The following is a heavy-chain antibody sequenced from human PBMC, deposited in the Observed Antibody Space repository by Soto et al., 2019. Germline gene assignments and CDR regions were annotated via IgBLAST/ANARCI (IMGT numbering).Heavy chain of an antibody. Sequence: QVQLQESGPGLVKPSETLSLTCTVSGGSISSYYWSWIRQPPGKGLEWIGYIYYSGSTNYNPSLTCRVTLSVDTSKDQFPRKLSSVTAADTAVYYCAREAEWEPGPLDNWGQGTLVTVSS. D-gene: IGHD1-26*01. CDR1: GGSISSYY. CDR3: AREAEWEPGPLDN. J-gene: IGHJ4*02. V-gene: IGHV4-59*01. CDR2: IYYSGST.